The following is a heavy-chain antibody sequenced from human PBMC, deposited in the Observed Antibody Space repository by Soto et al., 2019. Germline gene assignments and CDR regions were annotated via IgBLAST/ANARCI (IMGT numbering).Heavy chain of an antibody. J-gene: IGHJ6*02. CDR1: GFTVTRNY. D-gene: IGHD3-10*01. CDR2: ISGSGGST. Sequence: EGSLRLSCAPSGFTVTRNYMSWGRQAPGKGLEWVSVISGSGGSTYYADSVKGRFTISRDNSKNTLYLQMNSLRAEDTAVYYCANSEPTMDDVWGQGTTVTVS. CDR3: ANSEPTMDDV. V-gene: IGHV3-23*01.